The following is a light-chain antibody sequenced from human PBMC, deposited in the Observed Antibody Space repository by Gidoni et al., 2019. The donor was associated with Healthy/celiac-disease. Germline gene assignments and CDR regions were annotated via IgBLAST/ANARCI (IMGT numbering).Light chain of an antibody. CDR2: GAS. Sequence: IVLTQSPGTLSLSPRERATLSCRASQSVSSSYLAWYQQKPGQAPRLLISGASSRATGIPDRFSGSGSGTDFTLTISRLEPEDFAVYYCQQFGSSPTWTFGQGTKVEIK. CDR1: QSVSSSY. J-gene: IGKJ1*01. CDR3: QQFGSSPTWT. V-gene: IGKV3-20*01.